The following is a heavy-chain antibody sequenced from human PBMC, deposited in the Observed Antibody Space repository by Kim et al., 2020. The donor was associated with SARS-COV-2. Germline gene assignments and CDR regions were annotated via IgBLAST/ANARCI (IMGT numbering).Heavy chain of an antibody. V-gene: IGHV3-30*18. CDR2: ISYDGSNK. CDR3: AKAGYSSSSWYFDY. CDR1: GFTFSSYG. Sequence: GGSLRLSCAASGFTFSSYGMPWVRQAPGKGLEWVAVISYDGSNKYYADSVKGRFTISRDNSKNTLYLQVNSLRAEDTAVYYCAKAGYSSSSWYFDYWGQGTLVTVSS. D-gene: IGHD6-13*01. J-gene: IGHJ4*02.